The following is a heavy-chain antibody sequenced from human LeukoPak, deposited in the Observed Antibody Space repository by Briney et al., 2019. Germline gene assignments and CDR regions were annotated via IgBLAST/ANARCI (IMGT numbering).Heavy chain of an antibody. Sequence: GASVKVSCKVSGNTLSELSMHWVRQAPGKGLEWMGGVDPEDDETIYAQKFQGRVTMTEDTSTDTAYMELSSLRSEDTAVYYCAKKGGDYVDSVTDNWGQGTLVTVSS. J-gene: IGHJ4*02. V-gene: IGHV1-24*01. D-gene: IGHD4-17*01. CDR1: GNTLSELS. CDR2: VDPEDDET. CDR3: AKKGGDYVDSVTDN.